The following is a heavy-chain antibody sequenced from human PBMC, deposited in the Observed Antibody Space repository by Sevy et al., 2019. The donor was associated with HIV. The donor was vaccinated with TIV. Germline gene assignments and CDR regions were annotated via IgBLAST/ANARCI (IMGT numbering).Heavy chain of an antibody. CDR2: ISSSSSTI. CDR3: ASDSSGWAWDYYYGMDV. D-gene: IGHD6-19*01. J-gene: IGHJ6*02. Sequence: GGSLRLSCAASGFTFSSYSMNWVRQAPGKGLEWVSYISSSSSTIYYADSVKGRFTISRDNAKNSLYLQMNSLRDEGTAVYYCASDSSGWAWDYYYGMDVWGQGTTVTVSS. V-gene: IGHV3-48*02. CDR1: GFTFSSYS.